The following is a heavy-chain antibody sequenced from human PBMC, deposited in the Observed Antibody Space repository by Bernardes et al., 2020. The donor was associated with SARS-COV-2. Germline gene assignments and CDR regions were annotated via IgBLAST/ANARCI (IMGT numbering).Heavy chain of an antibody. D-gene: IGHD1-26*01. J-gene: IGHJ4*02. CDR1: GGSISVYY. CDR2: IHHTGTT. CDR3: AREWSSFDH. Sequence: EPLSLTCTVSGGSISVYYWSWIRQPPGKGLEWIGYIHHTGTTSYNPSLESRVAISVDTSKNQLSLRLNSVTAADTAVYYCAREWSSFDHWGQGTLVTVSS. V-gene: IGHV4-59*01.